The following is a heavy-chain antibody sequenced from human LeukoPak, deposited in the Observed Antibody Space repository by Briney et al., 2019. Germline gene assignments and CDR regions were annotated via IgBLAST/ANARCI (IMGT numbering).Heavy chain of an antibody. CDR1: GYTFTGYY. J-gene: IGHJ4*02. CDR3: ARPLNRYHYYGSGSYEDY. Sequence: GASVKVSCKXSGYTFTGYYMHWVRQAPGQGLEWMGRINPNSGGTNYAQKFQGRVTMTRDTSISTAYMELSRLRSDDTAVYYCARPLNRYHYYGSGSYEDYWGQGTLVTVSS. CDR2: INPNSGGT. D-gene: IGHD3-10*01. V-gene: IGHV1-2*06.